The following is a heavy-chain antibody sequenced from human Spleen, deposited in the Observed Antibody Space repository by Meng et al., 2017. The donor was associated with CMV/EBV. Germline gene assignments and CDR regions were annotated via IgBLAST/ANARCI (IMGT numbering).Heavy chain of an antibody. J-gene: IGHJ4*02. D-gene: IGHD2-8*01. CDR2: INPNNGDT. V-gene: IGHV1-2*02. CDR3: AKSKDNTDLFNVAVD. CDR1: GYTFNGYY. Sequence: SGYTFNGYYIHWLRQAPGQGLEWVGWINPNNGDTNHAQKFQGRLTMTKDSSVTTASMELSSLKSDDTAVYYCAKSKDNTDLFNVAVDWGQGTLVTVSS.